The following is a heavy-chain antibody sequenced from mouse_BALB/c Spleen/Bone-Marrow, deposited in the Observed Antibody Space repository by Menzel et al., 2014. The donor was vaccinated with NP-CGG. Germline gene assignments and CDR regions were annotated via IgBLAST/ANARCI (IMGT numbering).Heavy chain of an antibody. Sequence: EVQLQQSGAELVKPGASVKLSCTASGFNIKDTYMHWVKQRPEQGLEWIGRIDPANGNTKYDPKFQGKATITADTSSNTAYLQLSSLTSEDTDVYYCAVYYYGSSLFAYWGQGTLVTVSA. CDR2: IDPANGNT. CDR1: GFNIKDTY. V-gene: IGHV14-3*02. J-gene: IGHJ3*01. CDR3: AVYYYGSSLFAY. D-gene: IGHD1-1*01.